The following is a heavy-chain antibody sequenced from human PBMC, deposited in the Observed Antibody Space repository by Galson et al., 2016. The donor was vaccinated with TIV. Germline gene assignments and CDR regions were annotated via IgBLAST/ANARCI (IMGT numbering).Heavy chain of an antibody. D-gene: IGHD2-15*01. J-gene: IGHJ6*02. CDR1: GFSLSTTGVG. Sequence: PALVKPTQTLTLTCFFSGFSLSTTGVGVGWIRQPPRKALEWLAVIYWDDDKRYRPSLKSRLTITKDTSKNQVVLVLTNMDPVDTATDYCEHQGTKPPHCSGGNCYYYKVMDVWGQGTTVTVSS. CDR2: IYWDDDK. CDR3: EHQGTKPPHCSGGNCYYYKVMDV. V-gene: IGHV2-5*02.